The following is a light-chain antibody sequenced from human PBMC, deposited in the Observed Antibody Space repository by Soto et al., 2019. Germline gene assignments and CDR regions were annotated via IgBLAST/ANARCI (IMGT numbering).Light chain of an antibody. J-gene: IGKJ1*01. Sequence: IVLTQSPGTLSLSPGERATLSCRASQNLGTDFIAWYQQTPGQAPRLLTFGASSRATGIPDRFRGNGSGTDFPLTITSLETEDFAVYYCQQYSVSPWTFGLGTRVEIK. CDR3: QQYSVSPWT. V-gene: IGKV3-20*01. CDR2: GAS. CDR1: QNLGTDF.